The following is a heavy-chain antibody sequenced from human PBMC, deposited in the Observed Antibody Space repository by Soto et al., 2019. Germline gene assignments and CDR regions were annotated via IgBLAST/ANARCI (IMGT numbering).Heavy chain of an antibody. CDR1: GFTFSSYA. J-gene: IGHJ4*02. Sequence: QVQLVESGGGVVQPGRSLRLSCAASGFTFSSYAMHWVRQAPGKGLEWVAVISYDGSNKYYADSVKGRFTISRDNSTNTLYLQMNSLRAEDTAVYYCARDLKGYGYSSGLGLDYWGQGTLVTVSS. V-gene: IGHV3-30-3*01. D-gene: IGHD6-19*01. CDR2: ISYDGSNK. CDR3: ARDLKGYGYSSGLGLDY.